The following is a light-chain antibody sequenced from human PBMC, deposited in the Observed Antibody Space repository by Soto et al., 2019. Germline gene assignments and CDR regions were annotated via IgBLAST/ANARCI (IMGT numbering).Light chain of an antibody. CDR2: AAS. V-gene: IGKV1-39*01. CDR3: QQTYSTPHT. CDR1: QTITTY. J-gene: IGKJ2*01. Sequence: DIPVTQSPSSLSAFVGDRVTITCRASQTITTYLNWFQQKPGKGPKLLIYAASNLQSGVPSRFSGGGSGTEFTLTISRLQPEDLATYYCQQTYSTPHTFGQGTQLEI.